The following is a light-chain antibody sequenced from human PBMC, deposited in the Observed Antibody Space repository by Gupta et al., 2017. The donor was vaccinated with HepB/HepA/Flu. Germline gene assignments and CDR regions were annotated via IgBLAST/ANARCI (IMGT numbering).Light chain of an antibody. Sequence: DLQMTQSPSTLSASVGDRVTITCRASQSISSWLAWYQQKPGKAPKLLIYKASSLESGVPSRFSGSGSGTEFTLTISSLQPDDFATYYCQQYNSYAWTFGQETKVEIK. CDR2: KAS. J-gene: IGKJ1*01. CDR1: QSISSW. V-gene: IGKV1-5*03. CDR3: QQYNSYAWT.